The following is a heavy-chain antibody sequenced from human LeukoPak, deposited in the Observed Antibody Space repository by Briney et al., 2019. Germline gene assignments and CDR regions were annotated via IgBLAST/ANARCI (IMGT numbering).Heavy chain of an antibody. J-gene: IGHJ4*02. CDR3: ARRRNGVRGVDDY. V-gene: IGHV1-2*02. CDR2: INPNSGGA. D-gene: IGHD3-10*01. CDR1: GYTFTGYY. Sequence: GASVKVSCKASGYTFTGYYMHWVRQAPGQGLEWMGWINPNSGGANYAQKLQGRVTMTTDTSTSTAYMELRSLRSDDTAVYYCARRRNGVRGVDDYRGQGTLVTVSS.